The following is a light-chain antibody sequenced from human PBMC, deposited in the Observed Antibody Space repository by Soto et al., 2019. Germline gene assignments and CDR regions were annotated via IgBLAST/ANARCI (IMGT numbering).Light chain of an antibody. CDR2: DAS. Sequence: IQMTQSPSTVSASVGDRVTITCRASQSISSSLAWYQQKPGKAPKVLIYDASSLDSGVPSRFGGSGYGTEFTLTVSSLQPGDFATYSCQQYESYPYSFGQGTKLEIK. CDR3: QQYESYPYS. J-gene: IGKJ2*01. V-gene: IGKV1-5*01. CDR1: QSISSS.